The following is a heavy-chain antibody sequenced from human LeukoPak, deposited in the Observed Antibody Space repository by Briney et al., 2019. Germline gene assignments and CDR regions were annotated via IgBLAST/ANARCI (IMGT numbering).Heavy chain of an antibody. V-gene: IGHV3-23*01. CDR3: AKDFASSGYYYDGFDHY. CDR2: ISGSGGST. CDR1: GFIFNNYA. D-gene: IGHD3-22*01. J-gene: IGHJ4*02. Sequence: GGSLRLSCAGSGFIFNNYAMHWVRQPPGKGLEWVSAISGSGGSTYYADSVKGRFTISRDNSKNTLYLQMNSLRAEDTAVYYCAKDFASSGYYYDGFDHYWGQGTLVTVSS.